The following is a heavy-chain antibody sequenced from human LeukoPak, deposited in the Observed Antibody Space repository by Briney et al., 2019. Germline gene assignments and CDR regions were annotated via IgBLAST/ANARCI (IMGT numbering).Heavy chain of an antibody. CDR2: ISYDGSNK. CDR1: GFTFSSYG. Sequence: GGSLRLSCAASGFTFSSYGMHWVRQAPGKGLEWVAVISYDGSNKYYADSVKGRFTISRDNSKNTLYLQMNSLRAEDTAVYYCAKSGGELSFYFDYWGQGTLVTVSS. D-gene: IGHD3-16*02. CDR3: AKSGGELSFYFDY. V-gene: IGHV3-30*18. J-gene: IGHJ4*02.